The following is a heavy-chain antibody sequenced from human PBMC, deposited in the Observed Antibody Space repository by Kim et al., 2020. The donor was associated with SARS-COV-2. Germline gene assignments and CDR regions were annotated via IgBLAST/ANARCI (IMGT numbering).Heavy chain of an antibody. CDR2: IKEDGSEK. V-gene: IGHV3-7*03. CDR1: GFTFSSYW. Sequence: GGSLRLSCAASGFTFSSYWMSWVRQAPGKGLEWVANIKEDGSEKYYVDPVKGRFTISRDNAKNSLYLQMNSLRAEDTAVYYCARDWGHIVATIGMDVWGQGTTVTVSS. J-gene: IGHJ6*02. D-gene: IGHD5-12*01. CDR3: ARDWGHIVATIGMDV.